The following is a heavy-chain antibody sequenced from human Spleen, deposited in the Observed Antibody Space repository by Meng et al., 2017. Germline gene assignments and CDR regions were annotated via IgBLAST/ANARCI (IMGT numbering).Heavy chain of an antibody. CDR1: VGTFSSYA. V-gene: IGHV1-69*13. Sequence: SVKVSCKASVGTFSSYAISWVRQAPGQGLEWMGGIIPIFGTANYAQKFQGRVTITADESTSTAYMELSSLRSEDTAVYYCARDPGTTTVTTFDLLVWGHGNLVTVCS. CDR2: IIPIFGTA. D-gene: IGHD4-17*01. CDR3: ARDPGTTTVTTFDLLV. J-gene: IGHJ4*01.